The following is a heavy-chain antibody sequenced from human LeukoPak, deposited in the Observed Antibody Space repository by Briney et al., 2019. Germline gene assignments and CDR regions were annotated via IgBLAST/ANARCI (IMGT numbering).Heavy chain of an antibody. Sequence: GGSLRLSCAASGFTFSSYSMNWVRQAPGKGLEWVSSISSSSSYIYYADSVKGRFTISRDNAKNSLYLQMNSLRVEDTAFYYCARDNRRHYTSGPNPDSLHWGQGALVTVSS. J-gene: IGHJ4*02. D-gene: IGHD6-19*01. CDR1: GFTFSSYS. CDR3: ARDNRRHYTSGPNPDSLH. CDR2: ISSSSSYI. V-gene: IGHV3-21*04.